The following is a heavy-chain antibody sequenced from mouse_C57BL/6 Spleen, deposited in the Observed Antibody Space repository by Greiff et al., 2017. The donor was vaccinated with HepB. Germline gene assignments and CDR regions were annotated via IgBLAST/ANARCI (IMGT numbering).Heavy chain of an antibody. J-gene: IGHJ3*01. CDR3: ARSYDGYYD. CDR2: IYPGGGYT. D-gene: IGHD2-3*01. V-gene: IGHV1-63*01. CDR1: GYTFTNYW. Sequence: QVHVKQSGAELVRPGPSVKMSCKASGYTFTNYWIGWAKQRPGHGLEWIGDIYPGGGYTNYNEKFKGKATLTADKSSSTAYMQFSSLTSEDSAIYYCARSYDGYYDWGQGTLVTVSA.